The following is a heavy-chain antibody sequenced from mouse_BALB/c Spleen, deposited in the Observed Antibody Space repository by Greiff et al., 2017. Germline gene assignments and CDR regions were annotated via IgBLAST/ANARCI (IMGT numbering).Heavy chain of an antibody. V-gene: IGHV2-9*02. CDR2: IWAGGST. J-gene: IGHJ4*01. CDR1: GFSLTSYG. CDR3: ARDVGTTAVAGAMDD. Sequence: VKLVESGPGLVAPSQSLSITCTVSGFSLTSYGVHWVRQPPGKGLEWLGVIWAGGSTNYNSALMSRLSISKDNSKSQVFLKMNSLQTDDTAMYYCARDVGTTAVAGAMDDWGQGTSVTGSS. D-gene: IGHD1-1*01.